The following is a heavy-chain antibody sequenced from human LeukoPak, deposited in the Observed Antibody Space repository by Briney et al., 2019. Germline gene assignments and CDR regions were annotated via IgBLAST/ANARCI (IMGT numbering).Heavy chain of an antibody. J-gene: IGHJ4*02. CDR3: AKDMSSGIVAADMDY. Sequence: TGGSLRLFCAASGFTFSNYWMSWVRQAPGKGLEWVANIKQDGSEKYYVDSVKGRFTISRDNAKNSLYLQMSSLRTEDTALYYCAKDMSSGIVAADMDYWGQGTLVTVSS. D-gene: IGHD6-13*01. CDR1: GFTFSNYW. CDR2: IKQDGSEK. V-gene: IGHV3-7*03.